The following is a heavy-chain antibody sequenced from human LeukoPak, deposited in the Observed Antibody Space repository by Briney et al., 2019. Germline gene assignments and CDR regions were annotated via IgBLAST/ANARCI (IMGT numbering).Heavy chain of an antibody. J-gene: IGHJ4*02. CDR3: ARAHCSSTSCSPFDY. D-gene: IGHD2-2*01. CDR1: GGSISSGGYY. V-gene: IGHV4-31*03. Sequence: SETLSLTCTVSGGSISSGGYYWSWIRQHPGKGLEWIGYIYYSGSTYYNPSLKSRVTISVDTSKNQFSLKLSSVTAADTAVYYCARAHCSSTSCSPFDYWGQGTLVTVSS. CDR2: IYYSGST.